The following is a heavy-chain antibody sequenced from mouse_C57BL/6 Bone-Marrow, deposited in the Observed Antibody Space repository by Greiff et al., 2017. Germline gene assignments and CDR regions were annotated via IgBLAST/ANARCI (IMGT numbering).Heavy chain of an antibody. Sequence: VQLQESGPGLVQPSQSLSITCTVSGFSLTSYGVHWVRQSPGKGLEWLGVIWSGGSTDYNAAFISRLSISKDNSKSQVFFKMNSLQADDTVIYYCARALLYAMDYWGQGTSVTVSS. CDR3: ARALLYAMDY. J-gene: IGHJ4*01. CDR2: IWSGGST. V-gene: IGHV2-2*01. CDR1: GFSLTSYG.